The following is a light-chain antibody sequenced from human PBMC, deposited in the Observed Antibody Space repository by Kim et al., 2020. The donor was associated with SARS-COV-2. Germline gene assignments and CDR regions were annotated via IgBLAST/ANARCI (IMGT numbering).Light chain of an antibody. CDR2: YVS. CDR3: CSYTSISAWV. J-gene: IGLJ3*02. V-gene: IGLV2-14*01. Sequence: QSALTQPPSASGSPGQSITISCTGTSSDVGGYNYVSWYQQPPGKAPKLMIYYVSKRPSGVPNRFSGSKSGNTASLTISGLQAEDEADYYCCSYTSISAWVFGGGTQLTVL. CDR1: SSDVGGYNY.